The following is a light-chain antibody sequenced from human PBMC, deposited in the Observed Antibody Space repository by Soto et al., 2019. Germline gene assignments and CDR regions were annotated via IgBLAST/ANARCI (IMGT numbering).Light chain of an antibody. CDR3: QQYITYPYA. CDR2: EAS. V-gene: IGKV1-5*03. CDR1: QSTSTW. J-gene: IGKJ1*01. Sequence: DIQMTQSHSTLSASVGDRVTITCRTSQSTSTWLAWYQQRPGKTPKLLISEASKLESGVPSRFSGSGSGTEFTLTISSLQPDDFATYYCQQYITYPYAFGQGTKVEIK.